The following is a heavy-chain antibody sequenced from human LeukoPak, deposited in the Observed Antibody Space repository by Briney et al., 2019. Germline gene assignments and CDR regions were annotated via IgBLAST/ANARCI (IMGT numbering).Heavy chain of an antibody. D-gene: IGHD1-26*01. Sequence: SETLSLTCTVSGDSISSSTHYWSWIRQPAGKGLEWIGRIFTSGSTNYNPSLKSRVTISIDTSKNQFSLMLSSVTAADTAVYYCARGELLWGPGTLVTVSS. V-gene: IGHV4-61*02. J-gene: IGHJ4*02. CDR2: IFTSGST. CDR1: GDSISSSTHY. CDR3: ARGELL.